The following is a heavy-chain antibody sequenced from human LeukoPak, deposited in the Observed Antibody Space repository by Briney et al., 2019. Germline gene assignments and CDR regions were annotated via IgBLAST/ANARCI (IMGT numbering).Heavy chain of an antibody. CDR3: VKEDIVVAPAVLGLFDY. Sequence: GSLRLSCAASGVKFSAYGMHWVRQAPGKGLEWVAVISYDETKRYYADSVKGRFTISRDKSKNMVFLQMNSLRTEDTAVYYCVKEDIVVAPAVLGLFDYWGQGTLVTVSS. J-gene: IGHJ4*02. D-gene: IGHD2-2*01. CDR2: ISYDETKR. CDR1: GVKFSAYG. V-gene: IGHV3-30*18.